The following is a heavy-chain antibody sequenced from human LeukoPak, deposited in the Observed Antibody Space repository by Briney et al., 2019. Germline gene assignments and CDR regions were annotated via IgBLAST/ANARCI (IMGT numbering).Heavy chain of an antibody. J-gene: IGHJ5*02. Sequence: GGSLRLSCAASGFTFSSYGMHWVRQAPGKGLEWVANIKEDGSEKYYVDSVKGRFTISRDNAENSLYLQMNNLRADDTAVYYCARDVSGCFPWGQGTLVTVSS. V-gene: IGHV3-7*01. D-gene: IGHD3-22*01. CDR2: IKEDGSEK. CDR1: GFTFSSYG. CDR3: ARDVSGCFP.